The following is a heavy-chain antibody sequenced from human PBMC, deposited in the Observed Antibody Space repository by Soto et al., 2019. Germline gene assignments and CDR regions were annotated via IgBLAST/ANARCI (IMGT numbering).Heavy chain of an antibody. Sequence: QGQLVESGGGLVQPGGSLRLSCAASGYIFSDYYMTWIRQAPGKGLEWVSYISTSVTIISYADSVKGRFTISRDDAKNSLYLQMISLRADDTAIYYCARAGGSGWSLDYWGQGTLVPVSS. CDR3: ARAGGSGWSLDY. J-gene: IGHJ4*02. D-gene: IGHD6-19*01. V-gene: IGHV3-11*01. CDR2: ISTSVTII. CDR1: GYIFSDYY.